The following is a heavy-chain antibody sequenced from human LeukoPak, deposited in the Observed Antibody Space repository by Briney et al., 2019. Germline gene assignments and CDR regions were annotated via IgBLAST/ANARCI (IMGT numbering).Heavy chain of an antibody. D-gene: IGHD3-22*01. J-gene: IGHJ4*02. CDR1: GFTFSSYA. CDR3: AKLDYYDTH. V-gene: IGHV3-23*01. Sequence: GGSLRLSCAASGFTFSSYAMSWVRQAPGKGLEWVSSITGSSASTYYADSVKGRFTISRDNSKDTLYLQMNSLRAEDMAVYFCAKLDYYDTHWGQGTLVTVSS. CDR2: ITGSSAST.